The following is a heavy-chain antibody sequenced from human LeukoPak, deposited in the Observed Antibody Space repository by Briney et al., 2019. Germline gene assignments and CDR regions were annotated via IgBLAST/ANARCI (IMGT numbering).Heavy chain of an antibody. CDR3: ARAGGSSWADY. J-gene: IGHJ4*02. D-gene: IGHD6-13*01. V-gene: IGHV3-7*01. CDR1: GFTFSRYW. CDR2: IKEDGSEK. Sequence: GGSLRLSCAASGFTFSRYWMTWVRQAPGRGLEWVANIKEDGSEKNYVDSVKGRFTISRDNAKNSLFLQMNSLRTEDTAVYYCARAGGSSWADYWGQGTLVIVSS.